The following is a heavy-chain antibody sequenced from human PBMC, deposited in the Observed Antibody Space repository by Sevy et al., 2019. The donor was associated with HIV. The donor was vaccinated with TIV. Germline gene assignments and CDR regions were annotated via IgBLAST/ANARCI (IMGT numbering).Heavy chain of an antibody. J-gene: IGHJ4*02. V-gene: IGHV1-3*01. CDR3: VRANSRDYHSRGYFDY. CDR2: IDAGNGNK. D-gene: IGHD3-22*01. Sequence: ASVKVSCKASGYTFTSYAFQWVRQAPGQGLEWRGWIDAGNGNKKYSQMFQGRVTLTRETSASTAYMGLSSLRSEDTGVYYCVRANSRDYHSRGYFDYWGQGTLVTVSP. CDR1: GYTFTSYA.